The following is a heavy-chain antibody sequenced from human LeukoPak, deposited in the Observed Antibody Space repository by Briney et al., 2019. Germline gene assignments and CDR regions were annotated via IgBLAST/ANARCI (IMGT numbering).Heavy chain of an antibody. CDR1: GYTLTELS. CDR3: TRAAYCSSTSCSDGDWFDP. V-gene: IGHV1-69*13. D-gene: IGHD2-2*01. J-gene: IGHJ5*02. CDR2: IIPIFGTA. Sequence: SVKVSCKVSGYTLTELSMHWVRQAPGKGLEWMGGIIPIFGTANYAQKFQGRVTITADESTSTAYMELSSLRSEDTAVYYCTRAAYCSSTSCSDGDWFDPWGQGTLVTVSS.